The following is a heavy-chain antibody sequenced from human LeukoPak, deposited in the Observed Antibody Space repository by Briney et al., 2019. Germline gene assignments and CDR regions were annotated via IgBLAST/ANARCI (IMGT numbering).Heavy chain of an antibody. J-gene: IGHJ4*02. CDR2: ISAYNGNT. CDR1: GYTFTIYG. V-gene: IGHV1-18*01. Sequence: ASVKVSCTASGYTFTIYGISWVRQAPGQGLDWMGWISAYNGNTNYAQKLQGRVTMTTDTSTSTAYLELRSLRSDDTAVYYCARDSHYYGSGTYDYFDYWGQGTLVTVSS. D-gene: IGHD3-10*01. CDR3: ARDSHYYGSGTYDYFDY.